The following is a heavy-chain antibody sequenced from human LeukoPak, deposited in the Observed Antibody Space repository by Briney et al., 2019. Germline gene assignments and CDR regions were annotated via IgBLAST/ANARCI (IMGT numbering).Heavy chain of an antibody. D-gene: IGHD5-18*01. CDR3: ARDHLASYIYHFEY. J-gene: IGHJ4*02. CDR1: GFTFSSYE. Sequence: GGSLSLSCAASGFTFSSYEMNWVRQAPGKGLEWVSYISSSGSTIYYADSVKGRFTISRDNAKNSLYLQMNSLRAEDTAVYYCARDHLASYIYHFEYWGQGTLVTVSS. V-gene: IGHV3-48*03. CDR2: ISSSGSTI.